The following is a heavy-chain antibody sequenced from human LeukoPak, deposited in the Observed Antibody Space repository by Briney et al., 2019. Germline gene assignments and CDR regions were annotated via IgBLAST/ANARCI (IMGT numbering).Heavy chain of an antibody. CDR3: VRAYSSSWFNWFDP. D-gene: IGHD6-13*01. V-gene: IGHV4-34*01. CDR2: INHSGST. Sequence: PSETLSLTCAVYGGSFSGYYWSWIRQPPGKGLEWIGEINHSGSTNYNPSLKSRVTISVDTSKNQFSLKLSSVTAADTAVYYCVRAYSSSWFNWFDPWGQGTLVTVSS. CDR1: GGSFSGYY. J-gene: IGHJ5*02.